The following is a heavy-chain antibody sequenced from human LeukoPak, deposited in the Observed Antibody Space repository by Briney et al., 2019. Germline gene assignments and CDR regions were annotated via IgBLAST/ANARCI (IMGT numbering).Heavy chain of an antibody. D-gene: IGHD3-22*01. CDR3: AKATYYYDSYGYNGVFDY. J-gene: IGHJ4*02. Sequence: GESLRLSCAASGFTITSYAMSWVRHAPGKGLEWVSTVSGSADNTYYADSVRGRFTISRDNSQNTLYLQMNILRAEDAAVYYCAKATYYYDSYGYNGVFDYWAREPWSPSPQ. CDR2: VSGSADNT. V-gene: IGHV3-23*01. CDR1: GFTITSYA.